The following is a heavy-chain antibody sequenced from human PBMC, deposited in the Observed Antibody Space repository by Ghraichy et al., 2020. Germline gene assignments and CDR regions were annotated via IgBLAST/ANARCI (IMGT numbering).Heavy chain of an antibody. CDR2: ISYDGSDK. J-gene: IGHJ6*02. Sequence: GGSLRLSCAASGFTFSTYGMHWVRQAPGRGLEWVALISYDGSDKYYADSVKGRFTISRDSSKNTVYLQMNSLRAEDTAVYYCAKDRTPGSSGWYVGGIHYGLDVWGQGTTVTVSS. D-gene: IGHD6-19*01. V-gene: IGHV3-30*18. CDR1: GFTFSTYG. CDR3: AKDRTPGSSGWYVGGIHYGLDV.